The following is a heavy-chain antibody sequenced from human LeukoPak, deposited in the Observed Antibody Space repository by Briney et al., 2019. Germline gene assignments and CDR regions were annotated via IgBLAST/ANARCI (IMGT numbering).Heavy chain of an antibody. J-gene: IGHJ3*02. CDR2: INHSGST. Sequence: PSETLPLTCAVYGGSFSGYYWSWIRQPPGKGLEWIGEINHSGSTNYNPSLKSRVTISVDTSKNQFSLKLSSVTAADTAVYYCARVSSSWYGRAFDIWGQGTMVTVSS. D-gene: IGHD6-13*01. V-gene: IGHV4-34*01. CDR1: GGSFSGYY. CDR3: ARVSSSWYGRAFDI.